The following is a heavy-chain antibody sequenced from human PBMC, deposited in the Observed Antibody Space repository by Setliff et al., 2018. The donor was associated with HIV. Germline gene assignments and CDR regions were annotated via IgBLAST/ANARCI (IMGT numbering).Heavy chain of an antibody. CDR2: IQRNADGGTT. CDR3: VGAFFGF. D-gene: IGHD3-10*01. V-gene: IGHV3-15*01. Sequence: GGSLRLSCVVSGGSEFTFSDVWMSWVRQAPGKGLEWIGHIQRNADGGTTLYGAPVKGRFTISRDDLRSTLFLQMNALETEDTAMYYCVGAFFGFWGQGTLVTVSS. CDR1: GGSEFTFSDVW. J-gene: IGHJ4*02.